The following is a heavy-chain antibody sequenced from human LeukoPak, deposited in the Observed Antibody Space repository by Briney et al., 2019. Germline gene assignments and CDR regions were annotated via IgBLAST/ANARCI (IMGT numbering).Heavy chain of an antibody. CDR2: ISSSSSYI. CDR1: GFTFSSYS. Sequence: GGSLRLSCAASGFTFSSYSMNWVRQAPGKGLEWVSSISSSSSYIYYADSVKGRFTISRDNAKNSLYLQMNSLRAEDTAVYYCARDDDYVWGSYRLPCDYWGQGTLVTVSS. J-gene: IGHJ4*02. CDR3: ARDDDYVWGSYRLPCDY. V-gene: IGHV3-21*01. D-gene: IGHD3-16*02.